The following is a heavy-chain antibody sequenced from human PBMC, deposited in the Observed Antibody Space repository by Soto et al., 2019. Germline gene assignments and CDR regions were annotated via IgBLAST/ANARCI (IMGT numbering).Heavy chain of an antibody. V-gene: IGHV1-2*02. J-gene: IGHJ5*02. CDR3: ARDYPPDYYDSSGYYFGGWFDL. Sequence: GASVKVSCKASGYTFTGYYMHWVRQAPGQGLEWMGWINPNSGGTNYAQKFQGGVTMTGDTSISTAYMELSRLRFDDTAVYYCARDYPPDYYDSSGYYFGGWFDLWGQGTLVTVSS. CDR1: GYTFTGYY. D-gene: IGHD3-22*01. CDR2: INPNSGGT.